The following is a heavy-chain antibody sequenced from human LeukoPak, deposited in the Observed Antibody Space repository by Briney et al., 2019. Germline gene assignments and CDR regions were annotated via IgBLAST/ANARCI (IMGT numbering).Heavy chain of an antibody. CDR1: GFTFNTYG. CDR3: ARAGYSSSWYNLLDY. CDR2: IWYDGSNK. J-gene: IGHJ4*02. D-gene: IGHD6-13*01. Sequence: GGSLRLSCAASGFTFNTYGMHLVRQAPGKGLEWMAVIWYDGSNKYYADSVKGRFTISRDDSKNTLYLQMNSLRAEDTAVYYCARAGYSSSWYNLLDYWGQGTLVTVSS. V-gene: IGHV3-33*01.